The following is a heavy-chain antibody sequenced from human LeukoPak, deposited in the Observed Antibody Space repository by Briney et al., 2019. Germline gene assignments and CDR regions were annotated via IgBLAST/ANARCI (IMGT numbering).Heavy chain of an antibody. CDR1: GFTVSSNY. D-gene: IGHD6-6*01. CDR2: IYSGGST. CDR3: ARYSSSGYWFDP. J-gene: IGHJ5*02. V-gene: IGHV3-66*02. Sequence: GGSLRLSCAASGFTVSSNYMSWVRQAPGKGLEWVSVIYSGGSTYYADSVKGRFTISRDNSKNTLYLQMNSLRAEDTAVYYCARYSSSGYWFDPWGQGTLATVSS.